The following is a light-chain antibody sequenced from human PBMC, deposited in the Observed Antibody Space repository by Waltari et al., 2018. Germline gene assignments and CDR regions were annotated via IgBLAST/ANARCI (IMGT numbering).Light chain of an antibody. CDR1: SSYVGGYNY. CDR2: DIN. J-gene: IGLJ3*02. Sequence: QSALTQPRSVSGSPGQSVTISCTGTSSYVGGYNYVSWYQQHPDKAPKLIIYDINKRPSGGPDRFSGSKSGNTASLTISGLQAEDEADYYCCSYVGSNIYWVFGGGTKLTVL. V-gene: IGLV2-11*01. CDR3: CSYVGSNIYWV.